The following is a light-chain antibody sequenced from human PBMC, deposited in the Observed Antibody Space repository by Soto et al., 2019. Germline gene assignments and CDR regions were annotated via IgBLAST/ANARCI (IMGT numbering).Light chain of an antibody. V-gene: IGKV1-33*01. Sequence: DTQMTQSPSSLSASVGDTVTITCQASRDIADSLNWYQQRAGQAPKLLIYDASNLQSGVPARFSGSGTGTRFILTIRSLQPEDFATYYCQQYDDPFTFGGGTKVEIK. CDR2: DAS. CDR3: QQYDDPFT. CDR1: RDIADS. J-gene: IGKJ4*01.